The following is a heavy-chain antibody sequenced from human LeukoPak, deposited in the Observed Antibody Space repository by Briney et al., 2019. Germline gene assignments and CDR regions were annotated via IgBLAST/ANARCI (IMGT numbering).Heavy chain of an antibody. J-gene: IGHJ4*02. D-gene: IGHD1-26*01. Sequence: GGSLRPSCAASGFTFSSYAMHWVRQAPGKGLEWVAVISSDGSGKHSAESVKGRFTISRDNSKNTLYLQMNSLRAEDTAVYYCAKDLTGGNYYLDYWGQGTLVTVSS. CDR1: GFTFSSYA. CDR2: ISSDGSGK. V-gene: IGHV3-30*04. CDR3: AKDLTGGNYYLDY.